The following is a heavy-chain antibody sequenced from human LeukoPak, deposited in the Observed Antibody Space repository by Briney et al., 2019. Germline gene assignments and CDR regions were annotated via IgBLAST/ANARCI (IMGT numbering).Heavy chain of an antibody. CDR2: ISADNGNT. CDR1: GYTFTSYG. Sequence: ASVKVFCKASGYTFTSYGITWVRQAPGQGLEWMGWISADNGNTNYAQKLQGRVTMTTDTSTSTAYMELRSLRSDDTAVYYCARVVGGLRYFDWSGSYMDVWGKGTTVTVSS. CDR3: ARVVGGLRYFDWSGSYMDV. J-gene: IGHJ6*03. D-gene: IGHD3-9*01. V-gene: IGHV1-18*01.